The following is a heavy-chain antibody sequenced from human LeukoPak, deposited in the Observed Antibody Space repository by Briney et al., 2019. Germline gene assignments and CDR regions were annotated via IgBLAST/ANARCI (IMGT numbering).Heavy chain of an antibody. Sequence: GGSLRLSCAASGFTFSDHYMSWIRQAPGKGLEWLPYISSSGTTIYYTDSVKGRFTISRDNAKNSLYLQMNSLRAEDTAVYYCARGIRQYAKSYFDYWGQGTLVTVSS. CDR1: GFTFSDHY. CDR2: ISSSGTTI. D-gene: IGHD4-11*01. V-gene: IGHV3-11*01. CDR3: ARGIRQYAKSYFDY. J-gene: IGHJ4*02.